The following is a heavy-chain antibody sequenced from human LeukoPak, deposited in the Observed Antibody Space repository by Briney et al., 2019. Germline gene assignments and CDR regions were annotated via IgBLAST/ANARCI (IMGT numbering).Heavy chain of an antibody. V-gene: IGHV3-64D*06. J-gene: IGHJ4*02. CDR2: ISSNGGST. D-gene: IGHD3-10*01. Sequence: GGSLRLSCSASGFTFSSYAMHWVRQAPGKGLEYVSAISSNGGSTYYADSLKGRVTISRDNSKNTLYLQMSSLRAEDTAVYYCVKSTEVNYGSGTFDYWGQGTLVTVSS. CDR3: VKSTEVNYGSGTFDY. CDR1: GFTFSSYA.